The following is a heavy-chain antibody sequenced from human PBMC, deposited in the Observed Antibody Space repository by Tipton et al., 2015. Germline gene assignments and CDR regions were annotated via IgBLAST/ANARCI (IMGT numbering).Heavy chain of an antibody. Sequence: SLRLSCAASGFTFADYAMHWVRQPPGKGLEWVSGINWNSGRIGYADTVKGRFTISRDNAKNSLYLQMNSLRVEDTALYYCAKHSGYDLSSVGTTGAPCNCWGQITLVTVSS. D-gene: IGHD5-12*01. CDR1: GFTFADYA. J-gene: IGHJ4*02. V-gene: IGHV3-9*01. CDR2: INWNSGRI. CDR3: AKHSGYDLSSVGTTGAPCNC.